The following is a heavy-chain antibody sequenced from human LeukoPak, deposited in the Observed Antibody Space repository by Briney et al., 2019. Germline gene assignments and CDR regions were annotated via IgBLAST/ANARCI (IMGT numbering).Heavy chain of an antibody. V-gene: IGHV4-38-2*01. D-gene: IGHD4-17*01. CDR2: IYHSGST. Sequence: PSETLSLTCAVSGYSISSGYYWGWIRQPPGKGLEWIGSIYHSGSTYYNPSLKSRVTISVDTSKNQFSLKLSSVTAADTAVYYCARQRTVRDWFDPXGQGTLVTVSX. J-gene: IGHJ5*02. CDR1: GYSISSGYY. CDR3: ARQRTVRDWFDP.